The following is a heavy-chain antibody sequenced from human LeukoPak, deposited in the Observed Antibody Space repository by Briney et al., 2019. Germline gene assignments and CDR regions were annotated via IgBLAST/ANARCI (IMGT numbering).Heavy chain of an antibody. CDR3: ARHVRLYSSSWSPPNWFDP. J-gene: IGHJ5*02. D-gene: IGHD6-13*01. CDR1: GGSISSYY. Sequence: PSETLSLTCTVSGGSISSYYWSWIRQPPGKGLEWIGYIYYSGSTNYNPSLKSRVTISVDTSKNQFSLKLSSVTAADTAVYYCARHVRLYSSSWSPPNWFDPWGQGTLVTVSS. V-gene: IGHV4-59*08. CDR2: IYYSGST.